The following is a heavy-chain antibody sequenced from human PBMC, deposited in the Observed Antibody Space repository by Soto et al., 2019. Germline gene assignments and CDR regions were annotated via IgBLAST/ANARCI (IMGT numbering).Heavy chain of an antibody. CDR2: FTPMYGTA. CDR1: GGKFDSYI. D-gene: IGHD2-15*01. Sequence: SVKVSCKASGGKFDSYIFSWVRQAPGQGLEWMGGFTPMYGTATYAPNFQDRVTFTADKSTSTAYMDLTSLRPDDTAMFYCARGLSDCSGGTCYIFQQWGQGTLVTVSS. CDR3: ARGLSDCSGGTCYIFQQ. J-gene: IGHJ1*01. V-gene: IGHV1-69*06.